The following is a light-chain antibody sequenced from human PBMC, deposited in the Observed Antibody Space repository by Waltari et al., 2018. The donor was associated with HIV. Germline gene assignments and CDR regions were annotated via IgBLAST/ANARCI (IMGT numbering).Light chain of an antibody. CDR2: DAS. V-gene: IGKV3-20*01. J-gene: IGKJ4*01. CDR1: QSIFSNY. Sequence: EIVLTQSPGTLSLSPGERASLSCRASQSIFSNYLAWYQQKPVQAPRLLIYDASSRATDIPDRFSGSGSWTDFTLTISGLEPEDFAVYFCQQYGTSPLTFGGGTKVEMK. CDR3: QQYGTSPLT.